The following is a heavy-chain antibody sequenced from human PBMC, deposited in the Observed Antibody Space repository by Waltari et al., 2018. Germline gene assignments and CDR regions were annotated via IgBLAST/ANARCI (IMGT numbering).Heavy chain of an antibody. Sequence: QVQLQESGPGLVKPSQTLSLTCTVSGGSISRGTYSWSWIRQPAGKGLEWIGRIYTSGSTNYNPSLKSRVTISVDTSKNQFSLKLSSVTAADTAVYYCASEVVDFWSGYYSDYWGQGTLVTVSS. J-gene: IGHJ4*02. D-gene: IGHD3-3*01. V-gene: IGHV4-61*02. CDR2: IYTSGST. CDR1: GGSISRGTYS. CDR3: ASEVVDFWSGYYSDY.